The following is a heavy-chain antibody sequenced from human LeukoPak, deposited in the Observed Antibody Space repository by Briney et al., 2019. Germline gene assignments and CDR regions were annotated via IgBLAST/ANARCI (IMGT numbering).Heavy chain of an antibody. J-gene: IGHJ4*02. CDR2: IYYSGST. D-gene: IGHD2-15*01. V-gene: IGHV4-30-4*08. CDR1: GGSISSGDYY. Sequence: SETLPLTCTVSGGSISSGDYYWSWIRQPPGKGLEWIGYIYYSGSTYSNPSLKSRVTISVDTSKNQFSLKLSSVTAADTAVYYCARGTLGYCSGRSCYSGHFDYWGQGTQVTVSS. CDR3: ARGTLGYCSGRSCYSGHFDY.